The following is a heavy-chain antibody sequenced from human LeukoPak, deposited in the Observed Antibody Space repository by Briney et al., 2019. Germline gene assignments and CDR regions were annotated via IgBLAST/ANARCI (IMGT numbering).Heavy chain of an antibody. Sequence: GGSLRLSCAASGFTFNSYAMSWVRQAPGKGLKWVAGISGSGGNTYYADSVEGRFTISRDNSKNTLYLQMNSLRAEDTAVYYCAKALFRWFGELPGGMDVWGQGTTVTVSS. CDR3: AKALFRWFGELPGGMDV. V-gene: IGHV3-23*01. J-gene: IGHJ6*02. D-gene: IGHD3-10*01. CDR1: GFTFNSYA. CDR2: ISGSGGNT.